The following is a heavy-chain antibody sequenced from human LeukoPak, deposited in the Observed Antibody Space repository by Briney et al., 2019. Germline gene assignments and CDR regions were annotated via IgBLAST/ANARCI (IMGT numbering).Heavy chain of an antibody. CDR1: GYTFTSYG. J-gene: IGHJ3*02. D-gene: IGHD2-15*01. CDR3: AKAFEPDCSGGSCPYNI. V-gene: IGHV1-18*01. CDR2: ISAYNGNT. Sequence: ASVKVSCKASGYTFTSYGISWVRQAPGQGLEWMGWISAYNGNTNYAQKLQGRVTMTTDTSTSTAYMELRSLRSDDTAVYYCAKAFEPDCSGGSCPYNIWGQGTMVTVSS.